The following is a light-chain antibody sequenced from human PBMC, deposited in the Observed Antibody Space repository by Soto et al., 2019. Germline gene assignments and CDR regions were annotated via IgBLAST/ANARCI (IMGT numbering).Light chain of an antibody. CDR1: QAISSY. CDR3: QDTTSYPWT. Sequence: DIQLTQSPSFLSASVGDRVTITCRASQAISSYLAWFQQRPGKAPKVLIYAASTLHNGVPSRFSGSGSGAEFPLTSSRLQPEDVATYFCQDTTSYPWTFGKGNKVEIK. V-gene: IGKV1-9*01. J-gene: IGKJ1*01. CDR2: AAS.